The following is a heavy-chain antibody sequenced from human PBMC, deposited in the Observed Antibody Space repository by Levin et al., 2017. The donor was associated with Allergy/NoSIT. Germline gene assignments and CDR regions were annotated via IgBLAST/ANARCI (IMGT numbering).Heavy chain of an antibody. J-gene: IGHJ4*02. D-gene: IGHD3-10*01. CDR2: IIPILGIA. CDR3: ARARGGDYYGSGSYSIYYFDY. V-gene: IGHV1-69*04. CDR1: GGTFSSYA. Sequence: SVKVSCKASGGTFSSYAISWVRQAPGQGLEWTGRIIPILGIANYAQKFQGRVTITADKSTSTAYMELSSLRSEDTAVYYCARARGGDYYGSGSYSIYYFDYWGQGTLVTVSS.